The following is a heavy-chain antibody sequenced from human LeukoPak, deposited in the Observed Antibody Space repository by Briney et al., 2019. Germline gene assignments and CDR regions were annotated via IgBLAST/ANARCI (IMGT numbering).Heavy chain of an antibody. CDR2: ISYDGSNK. CDR1: GFTFSSYA. J-gene: IGHJ6*03. V-gene: IGHV3-30*04. D-gene: IGHD1-26*01. Sequence: GRSLRLSCAASGFTFSSYAMHWVRQAPGKGLEWVALISYDGSNKYYADSVKARFIISRDNSKNTVYLQMNSLRAEDTAVYYCAKDGVVGGGRNYMDVWGRGTTVTVSS. CDR3: AKDGVVGGGRNYMDV.